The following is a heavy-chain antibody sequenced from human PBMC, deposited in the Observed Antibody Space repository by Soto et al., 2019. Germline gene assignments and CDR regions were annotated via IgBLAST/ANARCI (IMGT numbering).Heavy chain of an antibody. Sequence: GGSLRLSCLASELTFSSFAMSWVRQAPGKGLEWVSAISGGVGTTYYADSVKGRFTISRDTSKNTLYLQMNSLRAEDTAVYYCAKTVDPDIVVVVAANNWFDRWGQGTLVTVSS. D-gene: IGHD2-15*01. J-gene: IGHJ5*02. CDR3: AKTVDPDIVVVVAANNWFDR. CDR2: ISGGVGTT. V-gene: IGHV3-23*01. CDR1: ELTFSSFA.